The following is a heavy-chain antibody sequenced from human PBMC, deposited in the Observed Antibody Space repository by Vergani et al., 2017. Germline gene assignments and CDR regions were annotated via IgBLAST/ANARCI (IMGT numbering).Heavy chain of an antibody. V-gene: IGHV3-23*01. D-gene: IGHD3-3*01. CDR3: ARDFWSAKGAFDI. J-gene: IGHJ3*02. CDR1: GFTFNHYA. CDR2: ISGSGGST. Sequence: EVQLLESGGDLVQPGGSLRLSCAASGFTFNHYAMNWVRQAPGKGLEWVSGISGSGGSTYYAGSVKGRFTISRDSSKNTLYLQMNSLSAGDTAVYYCARDFWSAKGAFDIWGQGTMVTVSS.